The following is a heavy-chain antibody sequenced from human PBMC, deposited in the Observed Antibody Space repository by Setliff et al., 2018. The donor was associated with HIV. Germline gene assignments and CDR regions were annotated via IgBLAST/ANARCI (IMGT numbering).Heavy chain of an antibody. V-gene: IGHV3-11*04. Sequence: KPGGSLRLSCAASGFTFSASYMTWIRQAPGKGLEWVAHISSSGATICYVDSVKGRFTISRDNAANSLYLQMNSLRVEDTAIYFCARYFYASSSSAIDAWGQGMPVTVSS. D-gene: IGHD3-16*01. CDR2: ISSSGATI. CDR3: ARYFYASSSSAIDA. CDR1: GFTFSASY. J-gene: IGHJ5*02.